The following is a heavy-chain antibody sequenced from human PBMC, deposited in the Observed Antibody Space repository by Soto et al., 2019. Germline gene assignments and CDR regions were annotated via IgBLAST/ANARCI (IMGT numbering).Heavy chain of an antibody. Sequence: ASVKVSCKASGGTFSSYTISWVQQAPGQGLEWMGRIIPILGIANYAQKFQGRVTITADKSTSTAYMELSSLRSEDTAVYYCASSRVSSSWYLVWFDPWGQGTLVTVSS. J-gene: IGHJ5*02. CDR2: IIPILGIA. D-gene: IGHD6-13*01. V-gene: IGHV1-69*02. CDR1: GGTFSSYT. CDR3: ASSRVSSSWYLVWFDP.